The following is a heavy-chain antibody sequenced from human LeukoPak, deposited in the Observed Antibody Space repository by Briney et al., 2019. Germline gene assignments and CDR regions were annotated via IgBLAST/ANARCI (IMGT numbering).Heavy chain of an antibody. Sequence: ASVKVSCKASGYTFTSCGINWVRQATRQGLEWMGWMNPNSGNTGYGQSFQGRITMTRAISIGTAYMELSNLTSEDTAIYYCTRGSSGRRDNWGQGTLVTVSA. J-gene: IGHJ4*02. CDR1: GYTFTSCG. CDR2: MNPNSGNT. CDR3: TRGSSGRRDN. D-gene: IGHD6-19*01. V-gene: IGHV1-8*01.